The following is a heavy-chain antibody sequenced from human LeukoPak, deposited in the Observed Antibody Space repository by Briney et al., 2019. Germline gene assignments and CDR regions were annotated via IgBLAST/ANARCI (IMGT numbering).Heavy chain of an antibody. CDR1: GFKFRDFD. CDR2: ISYDGTKE. V-gene: IGHV3-30*03. Sequence: PGGSLRLSCKTSGFKFRDFDMDWVRQAPGKWLEWVAHISYDGTKEYYADSVKGRFSISRDNSQDTVYLQLSSLTTEDTARYYCVRDVAFWGQGTLIIVSS. J-gene: IGHJ4*02. CDR3: VRDVAF.